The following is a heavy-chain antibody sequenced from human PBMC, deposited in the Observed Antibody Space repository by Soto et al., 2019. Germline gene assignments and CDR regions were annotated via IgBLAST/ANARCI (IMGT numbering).Heavy chain of an antibody. Sequence: GGSLRLSCAASGFTFSSSAMNWVRQGPGKGLEWVSVISGGDGRTYYADSVKGRFTISRDNSKNTLYLDMNSLRAEDTAVYYCAKSLDINWKNWFDPWGQGILVTVS. V-gene: IGHV3-23*01. D-gene: IGHD1-1*01. CDR1: GFTFSSSA. CDR3: AKSLDINWKNWFDP. J-gene: IGHJ5*02. CDR2: ISGGDGRT.